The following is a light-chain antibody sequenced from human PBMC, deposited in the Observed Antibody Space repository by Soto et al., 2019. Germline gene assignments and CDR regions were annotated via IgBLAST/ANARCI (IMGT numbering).Light chain of an antibody. V-gene: IGKV1-5*03. CDR1: QSISTW. CDR2: KAS. J-gene: IGKJ4*01. CDR3: QQYNSYSLT. Sequence: DIQMTQSPSTLSASVGDRVTITCRASQSISTWLAWYQQKPGKVPKLLIYKASSLESGVPSRFSGSGSGTEFTLTISSLQPDDFATYYCQQYNSYSLTFCGGTKVEIK.